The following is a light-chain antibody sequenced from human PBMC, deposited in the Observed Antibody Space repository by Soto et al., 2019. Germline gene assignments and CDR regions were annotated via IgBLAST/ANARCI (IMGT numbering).Light chain of an antibody. CDR3: HQDYNFPPWT. J-gene: IGKJ1*01. V-gene: IGKV3-20*01. CDR2: GAS. Sequence: EIVLTQSPGTLSLSPGERATLSCRASQSVSSSQLAWYQQRPGQAPRLVMYGASSRATGIPARFSGSGSGTDFTLTISSIEPEDFAVCFCHQDYNFPPWTFGQGTKVDIK. CDR1: QSVSSSQ.